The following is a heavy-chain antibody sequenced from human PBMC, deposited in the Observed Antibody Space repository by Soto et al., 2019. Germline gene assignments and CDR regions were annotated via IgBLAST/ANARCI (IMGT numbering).Heavy chain of an antibody. D-gene: IGHD4-4*01. J-gene: IGHJ5*02. CDR2: IIPIFGTA. CDR1: GGTFSSYA. Sequence: GASVKVSCKASGGTFSSYAISWVRQAPGQGLEWMGGIIPIFGTANYAQKFQGRVTITADESTSTAYMELSSLSSEDTAVYYCARVKEDYSNYFFWFDPWGQGTLVTASS. V-gene: IGHV1-69*13. CDR3: ARVKEDYSNYFFWFDP.